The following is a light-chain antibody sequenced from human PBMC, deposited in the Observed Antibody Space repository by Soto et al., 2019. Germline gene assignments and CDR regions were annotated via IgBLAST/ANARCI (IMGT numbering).Light chain of an antibody. CDR3: SSYTITHIPVI. Sequence: QSALTQPASVSGSPGQSITISCTGTSNDIGGYNYVSWYQQHPGEAPKLIIYEVSKRPSGVSNRFSGSKSDNTASLTITGLQAEDEASYYCSSYTITHIPVIFGGGTQLTVL. J-gene: IGLJ2*01. V-gene: IGLV2-14*01. CDR2: EVS. CDR1: SNDIGGYNY.